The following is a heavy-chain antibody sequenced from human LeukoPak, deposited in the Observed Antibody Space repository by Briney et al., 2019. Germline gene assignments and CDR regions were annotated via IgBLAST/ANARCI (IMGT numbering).Heavy chain of an antibody. J-gene: IGHJ4*02. Sequence: PGGSLRLSCAASGFTFSSYAMSWVRQAPGKGLEWVSTISGSGGSTYYADSVKGRFTISRDKSKNTLYLQMNSLRAEDTAIYYCAKVLVGATSLAPERGYFDYWGQGTLVTVSS. CDR2: ISGSGGST. CDR3: AKVLVGATSLAPERGYFDY. V-gene: IGHV3-23*01. D-gene: IGHD1-26*01. CDR1: GFTFSSYA.